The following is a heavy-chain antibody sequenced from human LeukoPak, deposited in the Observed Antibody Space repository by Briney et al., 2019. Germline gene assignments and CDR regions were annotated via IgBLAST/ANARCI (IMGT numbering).Heavy chain of an antibody. CDR1: GFTFSSSG. CDR3: ARDGGVGYSYGHGAFDI. D-gene: IGHD5-18*01. J-gene: IGHJ3*02. CDR2: IRYDGSDK. V-gene: IGHV3-30*02. Sequence: GGSLRLSCAASGFTFSSSGMHWVRQAPGKGLEWVSFIRYDGSDKYYADSVKGRFTISRDNSKNTLYLQMNSLRAEDTAVYYCARDGGVGYSYGHGAFDIWGQGTMVTVSS.